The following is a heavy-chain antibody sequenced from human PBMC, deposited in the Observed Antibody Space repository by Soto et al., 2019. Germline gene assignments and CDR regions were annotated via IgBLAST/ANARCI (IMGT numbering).Heavy chain of an antibody. Sequence: TGGSLRLSCAASGFTFSSYGMHWVRQAPGKGLEWVAVIWYDGSNKYYADSVKGRFTISRDNSKNTLYLQMNSLRAEDTAVYYCARFYYDSSGYLPSPYYYYYGMDVWGQGTTVTVSS. V-gene: IGHV3-33*01. CDR3: ARFYYDSSGYLPSPYYYYYGMDV. CDR1: GFTFSSYG. D-gene: IGHD3-22*01. J-gene: IGHJ6*02. CDR2: IWYDGSNK.